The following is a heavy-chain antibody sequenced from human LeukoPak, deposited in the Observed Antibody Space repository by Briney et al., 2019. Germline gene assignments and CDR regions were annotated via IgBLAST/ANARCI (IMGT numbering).Heavy chain of an antibody. CDR1: GGSISSYH. J-gene: IGHJ4*02. CDR3: ARYGSGSSIDY. CDR2: IYYSGST. D-gene: IGHD3-10*01. Sequence: SETLSLTCTVSGGSISSYHWIWIRQPPGKGLEWIGYIYYSGSTNYNPSLKSRVTISLDTSKNQFSLKLSSVTAADTAVYYCARYGSGSSIDYWGQGTLVTVSS. V-gene: IGHV4-59*01.